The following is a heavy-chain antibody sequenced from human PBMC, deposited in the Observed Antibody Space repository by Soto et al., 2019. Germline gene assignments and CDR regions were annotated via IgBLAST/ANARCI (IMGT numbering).Heavy chain of an antibody. J-gene: IGHJ5*02. CDR3: ARDMSLIAAYWFDH. CDR1: GGSISSYY. V-gene: IGHV4-4*07. Sequence: KSSETLSLTCTVSGGSISSYYWSWIRQPAGKGLEWIGRIYTSGSTNYNPSLKSRVTMSVDTSKNQFSLKLSSVTAADTAVYYCARDMSLIAAYWFDHWGQGTLVTVSS. D-gene: IGHD6-25*01. CDR2: IYTSGST.